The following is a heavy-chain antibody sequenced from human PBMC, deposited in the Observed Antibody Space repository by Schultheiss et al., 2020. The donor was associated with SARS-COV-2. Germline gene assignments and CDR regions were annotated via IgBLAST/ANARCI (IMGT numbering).Heavy chain of an antibody. J-gene: IGHJ6*02. V-gene: IGHV3-30-3*01. CDR1: GFTFSSYA. D-gene: IGHD4-23*01. CDR3: ARDLGKYYYYYGMDV. CDR2: ISYDGSNK. Sequence: GGSLRLSCAASGFTFSSYAMSWVRQAPGKGLEWVAVISYDGSNKYYADSVKGRFTISRDNSKNTLYLQMNSLRAEDTAVYYCARDLGKYYYYYGMDVWGQGTTVTVSS.